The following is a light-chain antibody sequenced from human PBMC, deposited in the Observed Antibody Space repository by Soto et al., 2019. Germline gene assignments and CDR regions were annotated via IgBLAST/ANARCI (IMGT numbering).Light chain of an antibody. V-gene: IGKV1-39*01. CDR1: QRISSY. J-gene: IGKJ1*01. CDR2: GEN. Sequence: IHLAEVXSSLDASEREXXXXXXXLSQRISSYLNLYQQKXGTAPKFLILGENXLQSGVPARFSGSGSGTDFTLTISSLQTEDFATYYCQQNYGTPGTFGQGTKVDIK. CDR3: QQNYGTPGT.